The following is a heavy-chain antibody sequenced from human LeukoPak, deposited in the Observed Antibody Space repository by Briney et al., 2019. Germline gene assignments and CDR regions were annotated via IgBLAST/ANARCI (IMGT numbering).Heavy chain of an antibody. D-gene: IGHD6-19*01. CDR3: PSEYGPPLYSSRWYFGPSYYGLDV. Sequence: GGSRRLSCAASGFTFSSYVMEWVRQAPGKGLEWVAVISYDGSNKYYADSGKGRFTISRDNSKNTLYLQMNSLRAEDTAMYYCPSEYGPPLYSSRWYFGPSYYGLDVRGKGTTVPVSS. J-gene: IGHJ6*04. CDR1: GFTFSSYV. CDR2: ISYDGSNK. V-gene: IGHV3-30*04.